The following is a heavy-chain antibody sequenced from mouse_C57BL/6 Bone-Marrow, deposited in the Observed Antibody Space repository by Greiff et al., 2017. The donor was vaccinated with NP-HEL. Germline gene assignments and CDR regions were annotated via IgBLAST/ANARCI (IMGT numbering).Heavy chain of an antibody. CDR3: TRGFGYWYFDV. D-gene: IGHD3-1*01. V-gene: IGHV6-6*01. Sequence: EVKLVESGGGLVQPGGSMKLSCAAFGFTFSDAWMDWVRQSPEKGLEWVAEIRNKANNHATYYAESVKGRFTISRDDSKSSVYLQMNSLRAEDTGIYYCTRGFGYWYFDVWGTGTTVTVSS. J-gene: IGHJ1*03. CDR2: IRNKANNHAT. CDR1: GFTFSDAW.